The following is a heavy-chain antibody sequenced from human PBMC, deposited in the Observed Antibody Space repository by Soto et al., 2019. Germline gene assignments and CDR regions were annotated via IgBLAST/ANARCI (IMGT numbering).Heavy chain of an antibody. Sequence: PGGSLRLSCAASGFTFSSYGMHWVRQAPGKGLEWEAVISYDGSNKYYADSVKGRFTISRDNSKNTLYLQMNSLRAEDTAVYYCAKDHHPGYSSKIYDYWGHGPLVTVSS. V-gene: IGHV3-30*18. CDR3: AKDHHPGYSSKIYDY. J-gene: IGHJ4*01. CDR2: ISYDGSNK. D-gene: IGHD6-13*01. CDR1: GFTFSSYG.